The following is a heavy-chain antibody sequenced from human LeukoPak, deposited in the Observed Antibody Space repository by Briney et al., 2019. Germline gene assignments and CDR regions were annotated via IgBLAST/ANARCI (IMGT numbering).Heavy chain of an antibody. CDR2: INAGNGNT. V-gene: IGHV1-3*01. Sequence: ASVKVSCKASGHTFTSYAMHWVRQAPGQRLEWMGWINAGNGNTKYSQKFQGRVTITRDTSASTAYMELSSLRSEDTAVYYCAREYEDIVVVPAGGYYGMDVWGKGTTVTVSS. CDR3: AREYEDIVVVPAGGYYGMDV. D-gene: IGHD2-2*01. J-gene: IGHJ6*04. CDR1: GHTFTSYA.